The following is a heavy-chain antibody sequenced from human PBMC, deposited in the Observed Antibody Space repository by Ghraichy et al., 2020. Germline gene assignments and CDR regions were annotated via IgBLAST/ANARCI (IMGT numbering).Heavy chain of an antibody. V-gene: IGHV3-23*01. Sequence: GGSLRLSCAASGFTFSNYVMSWVRQAPGKGLEWVSTIGASGGSTYYADSVKGRFTISRDNSKNTLYLQMDSLRAEDAAVYYCAKAWGYCSGGTCPSYNWFDPWGQATRVTVSS. D-gene: IGHD2-15*01. J-gene: IGHJ5*02. CDR1: GFTFSNYV. CDR2: IGASGGST. CDR3: AKAWGYCSGGTCPSYNWFDP.